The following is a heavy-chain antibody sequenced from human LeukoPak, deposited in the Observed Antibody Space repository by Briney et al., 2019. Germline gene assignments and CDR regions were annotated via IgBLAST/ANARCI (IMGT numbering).Heavy chain of an antibody. D-gene: IGHD3-16*01. CDR2: IYKTGSA. Sequence: SETLSLTCTVSGDSISSSNSYWGWIRQPPGKGLEWIGSIYKTGSAYYDPSLKSRVTISIDTSKNQFSLKLSSVAAADTAVYYCARVGDYALKDWGQGTLVTVSS. V-gene: IGHV4-39*07. CDR3: ARVGDYALKD. J-gene: IGHJ4*02. CDR1: GDSISSSNSY.